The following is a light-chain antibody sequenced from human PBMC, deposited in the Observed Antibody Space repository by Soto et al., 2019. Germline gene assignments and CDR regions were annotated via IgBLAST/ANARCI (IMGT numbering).Light chain of an antibody. J-gene: IGKJ2*01. CDR2: RAS. CDR3: HQYGSSPYT. Sequence: EIVLTQSPGTLSLSPGERVTLSCRASQSISNDYLAWYQQKPGQSPRLLIYRASSRATGIPDRFSGSGSGTDFTLTISRLEPEDFAVYYCHQYGSSPYTFGQGTKLEIK. V-gene: IGKV3-20*01. CDR1: QSISNDY.